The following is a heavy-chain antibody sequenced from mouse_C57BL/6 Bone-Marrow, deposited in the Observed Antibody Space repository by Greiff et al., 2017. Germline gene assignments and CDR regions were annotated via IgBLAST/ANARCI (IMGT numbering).Heavy chain of an antibody. CDR1: EYEFPSHD. CDR2: INSDGGSN. V-gene: IGHV5-2*01. J-gene: IGHJ3*01. D-gene: IGHD4-1*01. Sequence: EVKLMESGGGLVQPGESLKISCESHEYEFPSHDMSWVRKTPETRLELVAAINSDGGSNYYPDTMERRFIISRDNTKETLYMQMSSLGSEETALYDCAKHHWDVWFAYWGQGTLVTVSA. CDR3: AKHHWDVWFAY.